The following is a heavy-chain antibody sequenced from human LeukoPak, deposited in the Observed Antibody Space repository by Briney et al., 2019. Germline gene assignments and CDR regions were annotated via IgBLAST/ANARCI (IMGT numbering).Heavy chain of an antibody. D-gene: IGHD3-10*01. V-gene: IGHV1-2*02. Sequence: ASVKVSCKASGYTFTGYYMHWVRQAPGQGLEWMGWINPNSGGTNYAQKFQGRVTMTRDTSISTAYMELSSLRSDDTAVYYCARDGVLWFREREGFDYWGQGTLVTVSS. CDR1: GYTFTGYY. CDR3: ARDGVLWFREREGFDY. CDR2: INPNSGGT. J-gene: IGHJ4*02.